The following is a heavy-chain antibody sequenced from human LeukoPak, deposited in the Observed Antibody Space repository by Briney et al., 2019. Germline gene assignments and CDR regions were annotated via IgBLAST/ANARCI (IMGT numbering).Heavy chain of an antibody. J-gene: IGHJ5*02. CDR2: ISGSGGST. D-gene: IGHD3-22*01. CDR3: AKVIYYYDSSGYRRPSWFDP. Sequence: GGSLRLSCAASGFTFSSYAMSWVSQAPGKGLEWVSGISGSGGSTYYADSVKGRFTISRDNSKNTLYLQMNSLRAEDTAVYYCAKVIYYYDSSGYRRPSWFDPWGQGTLVTVSS. CDR1: GFTFSSYA. V-gene: IGHV3-23*01.